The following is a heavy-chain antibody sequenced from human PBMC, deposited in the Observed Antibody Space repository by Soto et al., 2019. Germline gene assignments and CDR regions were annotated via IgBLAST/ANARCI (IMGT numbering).Heavy chain of an antibody. CDR2: NNPNSGGT. CDR1: GYTFTGYY. CDR3: ARGEYSNSSAYYYYMDV. V-gene: IGHV1-2*04. D-gene: IGHD6-6*01. Sequence: QVQLVQSGAEVKKPGASVKVSCKASGYTFTGYYMHWVRQAPGQGLEWMGWNNPNSGGTNYAQKFQGWVTMTRDTSISTDYMELSRLRSDDTAVYYCARGEYSNSSAYYYYMDVWGKGTTVTVS. J-gene: IGHJ6*03.